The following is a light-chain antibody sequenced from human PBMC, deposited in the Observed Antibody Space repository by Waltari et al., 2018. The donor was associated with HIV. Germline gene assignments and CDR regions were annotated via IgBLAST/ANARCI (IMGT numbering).Light chain of an antibody. CDR1: QSISSW. CDR3: QQYRGFRT. J-gene: IGKJ1*01. CDR2: KAS. Sequence: DIQMTPSPSTLSASVGDRVTITCRASQSISSWLAWYQQKPGKAPKLLIYKASSLQSGVPSRFSGSGSGTEFTLTISNLQPDDFGIYYCQQYRGFRTFGQGTEVAIK. V-gene: IGKV1-5*03.